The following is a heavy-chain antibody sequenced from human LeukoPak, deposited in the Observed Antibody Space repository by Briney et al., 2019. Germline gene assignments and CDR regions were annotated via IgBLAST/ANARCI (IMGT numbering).Heavy chain of an antibody. D-gene: IGHD3-10*01. CDR2: INSDGGTT. CDR1: GFTFSIYW. V-gene: IGHV3-74*01. CDR3: AKDRIVISFGDVSKH. J-gene: IGHJ1*01. Sequence: PGGSLRLSCAASGFTFSIYWMHWVRQAPGKGLVWVSRINSDGGTTTYADSVKGRFTISRDNSKNTLYLQMNNLRVEDTAVYYCAKDRIVISFGDVSKHWGQGTLVTVSS.